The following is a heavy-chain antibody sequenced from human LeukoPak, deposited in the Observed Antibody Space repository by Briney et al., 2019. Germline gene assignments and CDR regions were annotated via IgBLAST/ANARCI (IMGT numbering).Heavy chain of an antibody. D-gene: IGHD3-3*01. Sequence: GGSLRLSCVASGVDVSTDYITWVRQAPGKGLEWVSIIYSEGTTYYADSVKGRFSISRDISKNTVTLQMSSLRAEDTAVYYCARDRFNGMDVWGQGTTVTVSS. CDR2: IYSEGTT. J-gene: IGHJ6*02. CDR3: ARDRFNGMDV. CDR1: GVDVSTDY. V-gene: IGHV3-66*01.